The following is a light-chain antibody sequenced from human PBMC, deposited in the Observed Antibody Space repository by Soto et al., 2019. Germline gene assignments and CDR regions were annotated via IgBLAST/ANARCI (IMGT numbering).Light chain of an antibody. Sequence: DIRMTQSPSSLSASVGDRVNITCQASQDVNIYLSWFQQKPGRAPKLLIFGVSNLETGVASRFSGSGSGTDFTFTISSLQPEDVAKYYCQQHDTLPVTFGHGTRLDIK. J-gene: IGKJ5*01. CDR3: QQHDTLPVT. CDR1: QDVNIY. V-gene: IGKV1-33*01. CDR2: GVS.